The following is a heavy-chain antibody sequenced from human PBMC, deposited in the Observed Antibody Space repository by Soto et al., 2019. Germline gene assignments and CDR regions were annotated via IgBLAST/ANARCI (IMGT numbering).Heavy chain of an antibody. D-gene: IGHD3-22*01. J-gene: IGHJ3*01. CDR2: IDYSASI. Sequence: DNLCLTCVVSGFAISRGFYWGWIRQPPGKGLEWIASIDYSASIYYNASLRSRVTMSVDTSNNPFSLRLSSVTAADTAAYYCARDLGNYESTNHSRHHAFDVWGQGTMVT. CDR1: GFAISRGFY. CDR3: ARDLGNYESTNHSRHHAFDV. V-gene: IGHV4-38-2*02.